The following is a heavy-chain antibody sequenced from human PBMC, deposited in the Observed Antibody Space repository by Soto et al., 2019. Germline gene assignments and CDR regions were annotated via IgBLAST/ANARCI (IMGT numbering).Heavy chain of an antibody. D-gene: IGHD5-18*01. CDR3: ARRYGSWFDY. J-gene: IGHJ4*02. V-gene: IGHV4-59*08. CDR2: IYYSGST. Sequence: SETLSLTCTVSGGSISSYYWSWIRQPPGKGLEWIGYIYYSGSTNYNPSLKSRVTISVDTSKSQFSLKLSSVTAADTAVYYCARRYGSWFDYWGQGTLVTVSS. CDR1: GGSISSYY.